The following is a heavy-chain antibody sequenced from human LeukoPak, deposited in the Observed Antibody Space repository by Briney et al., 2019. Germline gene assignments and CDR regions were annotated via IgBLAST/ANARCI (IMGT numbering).Heavy chain of an antibody. CDR1: GGTFSSYA. CDR2: IIPIFGAA. CDR3: ARVLGYSSSLDY. D-gene: IGHD6-13*01. J-gene: IGHJ4*02. Sequence: GASVKVSCKASGGTFSSYAISWVRQAPGQGLEWMGGIIPIFGAANYAQKFQGRVTITADESTSTAYMELSSLRSEDTAVYYCARVLGYSSSLDYWGQGTLVTVSS. V-gene: IGHV1-69*13.